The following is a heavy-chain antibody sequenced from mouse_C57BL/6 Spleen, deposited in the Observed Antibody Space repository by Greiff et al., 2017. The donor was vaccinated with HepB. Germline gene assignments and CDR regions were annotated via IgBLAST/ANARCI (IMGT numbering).Heavy chain of an antibody. CDR1: GYTFTSYW. D-gene: IGHD2-1*01. Sequence: QVQLKQPGAELVRPGSSVKLSCKASGYTFTSYWMHWVKQRPIQGLEWIGNIDPSDSETHYNQKFKDKATLTVDKSSSTAYMQLSSLTSEDSAVYYWARSPYGNYEYFDVWGTGTTVTVSS. CDR2: IDPSDSET. V-gene: IGHV1-52*01. J-gene: IGHJ1*03. CDR3: ARSPYGNYEYFDV.